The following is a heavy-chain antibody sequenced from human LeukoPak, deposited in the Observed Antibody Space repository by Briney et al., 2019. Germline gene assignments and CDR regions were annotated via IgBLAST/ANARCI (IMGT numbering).Heavy chain of an antibody. CDR3: ARDRGGDY. J-gene: IGHJ4*02. CDR1: GFTFSSYS. D-gene: IGHD3-10*01. CDR2: ISSSSSTI. V-gene: IGHV3-48*01. Sequence: GGSLRLSCAASGFTFSSYSMNWVRQAPGKGLEWVSYISSSSSTIYYADAVKGRFTISRDNAKNSLYLQMNSLRAEDTAVYYCARDRGGDYWGQGTLVTVSS.